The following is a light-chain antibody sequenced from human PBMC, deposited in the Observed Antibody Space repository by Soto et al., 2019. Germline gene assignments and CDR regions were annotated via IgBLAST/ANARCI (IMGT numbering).Light chain of an antibody. CDR2: GVF. J-gene: IGLJ2*01. CDR3: SSYTDRTALV. V-gene: IGLV2-14*03. CDR1: SRDIVSSF. Sequence: QSALTQPASVSGSPGQSITISCTGASRDIVSSFVSWYQQHPGKAPKLITYGVFHRPAGVSDRFSGSKSGNTASLTISGLRPEDEADYYCSSYTDRTALVFGGGTKVTVL.